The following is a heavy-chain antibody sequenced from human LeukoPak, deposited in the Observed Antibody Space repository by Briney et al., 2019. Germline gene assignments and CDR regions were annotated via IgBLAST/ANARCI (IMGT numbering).Heavy chain of an antibody. D-gene: IGHD6-6*01. J-gene: IGHJ4*02. CDR1: GFTFSSYG. CDR3: ARGGDSSSKQLDY. Sequence: GGSLRLSCAASGFTFSSYGMNWVRQAPGKGLEWVAVIRYDGNNKYFADSVKARFTISRDNSKNTLYLQMNSMRAEDTAVYYCARGGDSSSKQLDYWGQGTLVTVSS. V-gene: IGHV3-33*01. CDR2: IRYDGNNK.